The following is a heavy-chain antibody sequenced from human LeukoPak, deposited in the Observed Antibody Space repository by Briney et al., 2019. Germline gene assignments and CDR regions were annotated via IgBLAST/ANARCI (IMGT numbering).Heavy chain of an antibody. Sequence: PSETLSLTCTVSGGSISSSRYYWGWIRQPPGKGLEWIGSIYYSGSTYYNPSLKSRVTISVDTSKNQFSLKLSSVTAADTAAYYCARPVEMATIGPFDYWGQGTLVTVSS. CDR1: GGSISSSRYY. CDR3: ARPVEMATIGPFDY. D-gene: IGHD5-24*01. V-gene: IGHV4-39*01. CDR2: IYYSGST. J-gene: IGHJ4*02.